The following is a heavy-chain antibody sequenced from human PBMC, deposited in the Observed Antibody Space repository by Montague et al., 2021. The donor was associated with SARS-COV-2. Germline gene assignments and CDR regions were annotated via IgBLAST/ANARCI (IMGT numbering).Heavy chain of an antibody. CDR3: AAPMVKDY. CDR2: ISYDGSNK. D-gene: IGHD5-18*01. Sequence: SLRLSCAASGFTFSSYSMHWVRQAPGKGLEWVAVISYDGSNKYYADSVKGRFTISRDNSKNTLYLQINSLRAEDTAVYYCAAPMVKDYGGQGTLVTISS. V-gene: IGHV3-30-3*01. J-gene: IGHJ4*02. CDR1: GFTFSSYS.